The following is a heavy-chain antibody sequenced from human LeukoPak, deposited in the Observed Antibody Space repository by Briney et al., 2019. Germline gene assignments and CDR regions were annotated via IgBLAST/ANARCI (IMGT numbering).Heavy chain of an antibody. V-gene: IGHV3-73*01. J-gene: IGHJ6*03. CDR1: GFTFSGSA. Sequence: GGSLRLSCAASGFTFSGSAMHWVRQASGKGLEWVGRIRSKANSYATAYAASVKGRFSISRDDSKNTAYLQMNSLKTEDTAVYYCTSLTPSNDYVWGSYRPHLPYYYMDVWGKGTTVTVSS. CDR3: TSLTPSNDYVWGSYRPHLPYYYMDV. D-gene: IGHD3-16*02. CDR2: IRSKANSYAT.